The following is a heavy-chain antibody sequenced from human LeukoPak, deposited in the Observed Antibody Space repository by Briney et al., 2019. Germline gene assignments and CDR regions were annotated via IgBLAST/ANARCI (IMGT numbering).Heavy chain of an antibody. CDR3: ARHGGSWTFDS. Sequence: SEALSLTCTVSGGSISSYYWSWIRQPPGKGREWFGYIDCSGSANYNPSLKSRVTISVDTSKTQFFLKLSSVTAADTAVYYCARHGGSWTFDSWGQGTLVTVSS. CDR1: GGSISSYY. CDR2: IDCSGSA. D-gene: IGHD6-13*01. J-gene: IGHJ4*02. V-gene: IGHV4-59*08.